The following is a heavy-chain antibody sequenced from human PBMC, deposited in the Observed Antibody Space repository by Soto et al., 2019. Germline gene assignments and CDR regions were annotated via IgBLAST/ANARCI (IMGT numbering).Heavy chain of an antibody. CDR1: VASLTISSSS. V-gene: IGHV4-39*01. D-gene: IGHD1-26*01. J-gene: IGHJ4*02. CDR2: FYYSGST. Sequence: HLNLQESAPDLVKPPETRSLTATVSVASLTISSSSWGWTPQPQGKGLGWIGRFYYSGSTYYNPALKSRVTISVDTSKNQFSLKLSSVTAADTAVYYCARHVSGSYNFDYWGQGTLVTVSS. CDR3: ARHVSGSYNFDY.